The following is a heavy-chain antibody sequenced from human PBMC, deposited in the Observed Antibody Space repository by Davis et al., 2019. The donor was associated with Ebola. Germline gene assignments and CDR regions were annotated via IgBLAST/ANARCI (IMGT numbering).Heavy chain of an antibody. V-gene: IGHV4-34*01. D-gene: IGHD2-8*01. CDR1: GGSFSDHY. Sequence: SETLSLTCAVYGGSFSDHYWSWIRQSPEKGLDWIGEINPSGSTNYNPSLKSRVTISVDTSKNQFSLKLSSVTAADTAVYYCARANGVFDYWGQGTLVTVSS. CDR3: ARANGVFDY. J-gene: IGHJ4*02. CDR2: INPSGST.